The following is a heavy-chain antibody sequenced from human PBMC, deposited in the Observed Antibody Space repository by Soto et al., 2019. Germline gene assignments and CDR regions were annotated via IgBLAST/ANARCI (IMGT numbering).Heavy chain of an antibody. CDR1: GFTFSTYG. Sequence: QVQLVESGGGVVQPGRSLRLSCAASGFTFSTYGMHWVRQAPGKGLEWVAVKSYDGNNKYYADSVKGRFTISRDNSKNTLYLQMSSLRAEDTAVYYCAKSVYNWNDGFFDYWGQGTLVTVSS. J-gene: IGHJ4*02. CDR3: AKSVYNWNDGFFDY. V-gene: IGHV3-30*18. D-gene: IGHD1-1*01. CDR2: KSYDGNNK.